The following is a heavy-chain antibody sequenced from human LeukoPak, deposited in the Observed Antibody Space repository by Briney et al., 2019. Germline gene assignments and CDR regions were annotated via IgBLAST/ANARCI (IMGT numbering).Heavy chain of an antibody. Sequence: TPSETLSLTCAVYGGSFSGYYWSWIRQPPGKGLEWIGEINHSGSTNYSPSLKSRVTISVDTSKNQFSLKLSSVTAADTAVYYCARGGRKYNWNYEDAFDIWGQGTMVTVSS. CDR2: INHSGST. J-gene: IGHJ3*02. CDR1: GGSFSGYY. V-gene: IGHV4-34*01. D-gene: IGHD1-7*01. CDR3: ARGGRKYNWNYEDAFDI.